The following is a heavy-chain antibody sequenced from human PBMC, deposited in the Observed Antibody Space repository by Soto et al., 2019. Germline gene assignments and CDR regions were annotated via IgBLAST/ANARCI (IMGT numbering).Heavy chain of an antibody. J-gene: IGHJ6*02. CDR3: MILPNGHIHGHHLGGMDV. CDR2: IYPGDSDT. D-gene: IGHD2-8*01. Sequence: GESLKISCKGSGYSFSNYWIGWVRQMPGKGLEWMEIIYPGDSDTRYSPSLQGQVTISADRSTSTASLQWSSLRASDTAMYYCMILPNGHIHGHHLGGMDVWGLGTTVTVSS. CDR1: GYSFSNYW. V-gene: IGHV5-51*01.